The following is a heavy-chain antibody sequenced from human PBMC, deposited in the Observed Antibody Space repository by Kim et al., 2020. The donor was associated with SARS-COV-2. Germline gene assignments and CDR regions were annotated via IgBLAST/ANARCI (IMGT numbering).Heavy chain of an antibody. D-gene: IGHD2-2*01. V-gene: IGHV1-46*01. CDR3: ARGKAPGAPDQQDNWFDP. CDR1: GYIFINHI. CDR2: IITSGGST. Sequence: ASVKVSCKASGYIFINHIIQWVRQAPGQGLEWMGRIITSGGSTTNAQKFQGRVTMTTDTSTSTVYMELSSLTSEDTGMYYCARGKAPGAPDQQDNWFDPWGQGTLVTVSS. J-gene: IGHJ5*02.